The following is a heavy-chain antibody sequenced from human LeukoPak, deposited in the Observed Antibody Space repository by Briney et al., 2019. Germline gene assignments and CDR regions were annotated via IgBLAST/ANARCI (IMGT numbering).Heavy chain of an antibody. D-gene: IGHD3-22*01. CDR1: GGSISSYY. Sequence: PSETLSLTCTVSGGSISSYYWSWIRQPPGKGLEWIGYIYYSGSTNYNPSLKSRVTISVDTSKNQFSLKLSSVTAADTAVYYCVKLYYYDSSGFLDAFNIWGQGTMVTVSS. J-gene: IGHJ3*02. CDR3: VKLYYYDSSGFLDAFNI. CDR2: IYYSGST. V-gene: IGHV4-59*08.